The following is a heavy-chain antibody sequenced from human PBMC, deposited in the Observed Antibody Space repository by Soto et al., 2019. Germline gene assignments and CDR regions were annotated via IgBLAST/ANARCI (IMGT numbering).Heavy chain of an antibody. V-gene: IGHV3-74*01. CDR3: ARVEYSDGYVSYYGMDV. CDR2: INSDGRST. D-gene: IGHD5-18*01. J-gene: IGHJ6*02. Sequence: LRLSCAASGFTFSSYWMHWVRQAPGKGLVWVSRINSDGRSTSYADSVKGRFTISRDNAKNTLYLQMNSLRAEDTAVYYCARVEYSDGYVSYYGMDVWGQGTTVTVSS. CDR1: GFTFSSYW.